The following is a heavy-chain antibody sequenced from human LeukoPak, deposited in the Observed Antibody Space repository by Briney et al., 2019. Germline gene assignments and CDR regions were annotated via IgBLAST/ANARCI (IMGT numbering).Heavy chain of an antibody. CDR1: GFTFSSYG. J-gene: IGHJ4*02. D-gene: IGHD3-10*01. CDR3: ATGSVVRGVIITSPPFDY. Sequence: QSGGSLRLSCAASGFTFSSYGMHWVRQAPGKGLEWVAVISYDGTNKYYADSVKGRFTISRDNSENTLFLQMNSLRAEDTAVYYCATGSVVRGVIITSPPFDYWGQGTLVTVSS. CDR2: ISYDGTNK. V-gene: IGHV3-30*03.